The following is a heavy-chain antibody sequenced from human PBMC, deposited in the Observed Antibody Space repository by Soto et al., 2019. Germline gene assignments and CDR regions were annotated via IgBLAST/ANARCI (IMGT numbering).Heavy chain of an antibody. CDR1: GGSISSYY. D-gene: IGHD3-10*01. J-gene: IGHJ5*02. CDR2: IYYSGST. V-gene: IGHV4-59*01. CDR3: ASLITMVRGITT. Sequence: SETLSLTXTVSGGSISSYYWSWIRQPPGKGLEWIAYIYYSGSTNYNPSLKSRVTISVDTSNNQFSLNLTSVSAADTAVYYCASLITMVRGITTWGQGTLVTVSS.